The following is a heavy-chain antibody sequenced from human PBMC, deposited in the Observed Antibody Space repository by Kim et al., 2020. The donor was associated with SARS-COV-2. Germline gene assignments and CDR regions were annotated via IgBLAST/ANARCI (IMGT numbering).Heavy chain of an antibody. D-gene: IGHD3-22*01. Sequence: SRVTISVDTSKNQFSLKLSSVTAADTAVYYCARQNPPYYYDSSAPHGMDVWGQRTTVTVSS. V-gene: IGHV4-39*01. J-gene: IGHJ6*02. CDR3: ARQNPPYYYDSSAPHGMDV.